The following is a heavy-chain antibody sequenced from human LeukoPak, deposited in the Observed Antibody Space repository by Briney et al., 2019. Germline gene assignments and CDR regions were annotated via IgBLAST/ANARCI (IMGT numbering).Heavy chain of an antibody. J-gene: IGHJ4*02. V-gene: IGHV3-23*01. CDR1: GFTFNVFP. D-gene: IGHD3-16*01. CDR3: AKDWGHN. Sequence: SGGSLRLSCVASGFTFNVFPMTWVRQSPGRGREWVSTIGTSSNTYYAASVKCRFTISRDNSMNTLYLQMNNVRAEDTALYYCAKDWGHNWGQGTRVTVSS. CDR2: IGTSSNT.